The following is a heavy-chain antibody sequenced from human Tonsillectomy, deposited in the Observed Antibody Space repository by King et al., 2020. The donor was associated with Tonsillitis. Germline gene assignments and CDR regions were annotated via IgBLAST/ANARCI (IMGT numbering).Heavy chain of an antibody. CDR1: GGSFIAYY. D-gene: IGHD3-22*01. CDR2: INHTGST. V-gene: IGHV4-34*01. J-gene: IGHJ4*02. CDR3: ARGLISYYYDISGYYPRSFDY. Sequence: VQLQQWGAGLLKPSETLSLSCAVYGGSFIAYYWTWIRQPPGKGLAWIGEINHTGSTNFNPSLKSRVTISGDTARNQFSLTMSSVTAADTAVYYCARGLISYYYDISGYYPRSFDYWGQGTLVSVSS.